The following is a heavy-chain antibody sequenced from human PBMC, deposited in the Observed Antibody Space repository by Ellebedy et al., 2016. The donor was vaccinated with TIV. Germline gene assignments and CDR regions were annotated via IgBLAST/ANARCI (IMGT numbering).Heavy chain of an antibody. D-gene: IGHD4/OR15-4a*01. V-gene: IGHV1-2*04. CDR3: AGGLGLKGISGFDP. CDR1: GYTFTGYY. J-gene: IGHJ5*02. CDR2: INPNSGGT. Sequence: AASVKVSCKASGYTFTGYYMHWVRQAPGQGLEWMGWINPNSGGTNYAQKFQGWVTMTRDTSISTAYMELSSLRSEDTAVYYCAGGLGLKGISGFDPWGQGTLVTVSS.